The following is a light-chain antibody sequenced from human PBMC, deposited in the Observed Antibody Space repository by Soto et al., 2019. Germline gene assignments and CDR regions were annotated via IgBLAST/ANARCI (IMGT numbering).Light chain of an antibody. J-gene: IGLJ3*02. V-gene: IGLV2-23*02. CDR1: SSDVGSYNL. CDR2: EVS. Sequence: QSALTQPASVSASPGQSITISCTGSSSDVGSYNLVSWYQQHPGKAPKVMIYEVSKRPSGVSNRFSGSKSGNTASLTISGLQAEDEADYHCCSYAGSSTLVFGGGTKLTVL. CDR3: CSYAGSSTLV.